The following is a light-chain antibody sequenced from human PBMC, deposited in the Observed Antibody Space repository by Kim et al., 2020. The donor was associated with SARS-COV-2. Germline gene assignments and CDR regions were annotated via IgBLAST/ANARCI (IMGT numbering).Light chain of an antibody. J-gene: IGKJ1*01. CDR2: AAS. Sequence: ASVGDRVTISCRASQGISNYLVWYQQKTGEVPKVLIYAASTLQSGVPSRFSGSGSGTDFTLTISSLQPEDAATYYCQKYNSSPWTFGQGTKVDIK. CDR1: QGISNY. CDR3: QKYNSSPWT. V-gene: IGKV1-27*01.